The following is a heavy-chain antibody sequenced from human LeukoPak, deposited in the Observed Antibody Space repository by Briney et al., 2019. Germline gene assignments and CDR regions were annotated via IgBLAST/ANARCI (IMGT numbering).Heavy chain of an antibody. CDR1: GCTFSKYW. CDR3: ATKQWLAPPPDS. CDR2: VNTVGTIT. Sequence: PGGSLRLSCAASGCTFSKYWMRWVRQAPGKGLECVSRVNTVGTITTYADSVNGRFTVSRNNADNTMLLQMNSVRDEDTAVYYCATKQWLAPPPDSWGQGTPVTVSS. D-gene: IGHD6-19*01. J-gene: IGHJ4*02. V-gene: IGHV3-74*01.